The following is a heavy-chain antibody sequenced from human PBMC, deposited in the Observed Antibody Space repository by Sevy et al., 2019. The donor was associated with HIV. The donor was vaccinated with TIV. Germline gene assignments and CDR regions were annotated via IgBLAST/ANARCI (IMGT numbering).Heavy chain of an antibody. CDR1: GFTFSSFA. CDR2: ISGTGDHT. Sequence: GGSLSLSCAASGFTFSSFAMGWVRQAPGKGLDWILVISGTGDHTYYADSVKGRFTISRDNSKNTLFLQMNSLRAEDTAIFYCAKKMGGGSGMAFLVDYWGQGTLVTVSS. V-gene: IGHV3-23*01. CDR3: AKKMGGGSGMAFLVDY. J-gene: IGHJ4*02. D-gene: IGHD5-18*01.